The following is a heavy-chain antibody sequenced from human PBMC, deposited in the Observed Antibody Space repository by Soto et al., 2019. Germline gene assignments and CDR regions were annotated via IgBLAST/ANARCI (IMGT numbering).Heavy chain of an antibody. CDR2: ISRSGDIT. CDR3: AKGGFWVHYGMDV. CDR1: GPTFSAFC. Sequence: EVQLLESGGALAQPGGSLRLSCAASGPTFSAFCMNWVRQAPGKGLEWVSAISRSGDITYYADSVKGRFTISRDNSKNTLYLEMNSLTGDDTAVYYCAKGGFWVHYGMDVWGQGTTVIVSS. V-gene: IGHV3-23*01. J-gene: IGHJ6*02. D-gene: IGHD2-15*01.